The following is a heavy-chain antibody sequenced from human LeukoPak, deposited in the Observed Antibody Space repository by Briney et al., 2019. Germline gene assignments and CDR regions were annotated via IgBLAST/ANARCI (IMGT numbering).Heavy chain of an antibody. CDR2: ISSSGSTI. V-gene: IGHV3-11*01. J-gene: IGHJ6*03. Sequence: GGSLRLSCAASGFTFSDYYMSWIRQAPGKGLEWVSYISSSGSTIYYADSVKGRFTISRDNAKNSLYLQMNSLRAEDTAVYYCAKDGVWFGESDYYYYMDVWGKGTTVTISS. CDR3: AKDGVWFGESDYYYYMDV. CDR1: GFTFSDYY. D-gene: IGHD3-10*01.